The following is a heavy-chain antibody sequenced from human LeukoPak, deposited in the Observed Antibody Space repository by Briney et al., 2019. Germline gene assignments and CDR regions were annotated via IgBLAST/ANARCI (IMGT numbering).Heavy chain of an antibody. J-gene: IGHJ4*02. CDR1: GYSFSTYW. CDR2: IFPDDSDT. Sequence: GESLKISCKASGYSFSTYWIGWVRQMPGKGLEWMGIIFPDDSDTRHSPSFQGQVTISVDKSISTAYLQWSSLKASDTAIYYCARLNDILTGPFDYWGQGTLVTVSS. V-gene: IGHV5-51*01. CDR3: ARLNDILTGPFDY. D-gene: IGHD3-9*01.